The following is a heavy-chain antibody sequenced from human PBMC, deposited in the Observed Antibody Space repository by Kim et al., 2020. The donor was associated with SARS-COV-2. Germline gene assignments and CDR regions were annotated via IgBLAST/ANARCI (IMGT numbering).Heavy chain of an antibody. Sequence: YYADSVKGRFTISRDNSKNTLYLQMNSRRAEDTAVYYCAKDGVGYAYLDYWGQGTLVTVST. V-gene: IGHV3-23*01. J-gene: IGHJ4*02. CDR3: AKDGVGYAYLDY. D-gene: IGHD3-16*01.